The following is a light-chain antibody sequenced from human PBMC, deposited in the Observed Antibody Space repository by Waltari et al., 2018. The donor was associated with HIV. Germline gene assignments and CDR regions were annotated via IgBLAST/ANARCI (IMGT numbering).Light chain of an antibody. V-gene: IGKV3-15*01. CDR2: GAS. Sequence: EIVMTQSPGTLSVSPGERATLSCRASQSVSSNLAWYQQNPGQAPRLLIYGASARATGIPARFSGGGSGTEFTLTISSLQSEDFAVYYCQQYNNWPRTFGQGTKVEIK. CDR3: QQYNNWPRT. CDR1: QSVSSN. J-gene: IGKJ1*01.